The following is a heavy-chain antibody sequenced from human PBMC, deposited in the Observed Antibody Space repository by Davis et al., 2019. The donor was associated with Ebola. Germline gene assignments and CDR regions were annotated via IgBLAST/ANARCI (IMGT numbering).Heavy chain of an antibody. Sequence: GESLKISCAASGFTFSNAWMSWVRQAPGKGLEWVGRIKRKTDGGTTDYAAPVKGRFTISRDDSKNTLYLQMNSLKNEDTAVYYCTTGSGVVAATGLDYWGQGTLVTVSS. J-gene: IGHJ4*02. V-gene: IGHV3-15*01. CDR1: GFTFSNAW. CDR3: TTGSGVVAATGLDY. CDR2: IKRKTDGGTT. D-gene: IGHD2-15*01.